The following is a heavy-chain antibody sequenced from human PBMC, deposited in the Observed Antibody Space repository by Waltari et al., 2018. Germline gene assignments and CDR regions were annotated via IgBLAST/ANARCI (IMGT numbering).Heavy chain of an antibody. Sequence: QVQLQQSGPGLVKPSQTLSLTFAISGDSVSSNSAAWNWIRQSPERALEWLGRTYYRYKWYNDYAVSVKSRITISPDTSKTQFSLQLNSVTPEDTAVDYCARDLDRGAARPFDYWGQGTLVTVSS. D-gene: IGHD3-10*01. CDR2: TYYRYKWYN. CDR1: GDSVSSNSAA. V-gene: IGHV6-1*01. CDR3: ARDLDRGAARPFDY. J-gene: IGHJ4*02.